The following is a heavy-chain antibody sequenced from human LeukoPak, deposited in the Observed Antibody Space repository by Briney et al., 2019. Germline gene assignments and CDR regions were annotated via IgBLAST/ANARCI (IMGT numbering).Heavy chain of an antibody. CDR3: SKLIVVASTTDAFDI. V-gene: IGHV3-53*01. CDR1: GFTVGNNF. D-gene: IGHD2-21*01. J-gene: IGHJ3*02. Sequence: GGSLRLSCAASGFTVGNNFMTWVGQAPGRGVEWVSVIYVDGSTYYTDFATGRFTISRDNSRNTLFLQMDGLRAEDTAVYYCSKLIVVASTTDAFDIWGQGTRVTVSS. CDR2: IYVDGST.